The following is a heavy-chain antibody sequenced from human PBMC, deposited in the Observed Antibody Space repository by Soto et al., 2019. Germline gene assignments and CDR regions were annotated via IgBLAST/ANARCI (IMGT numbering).Heavy chain of an antibody. CDR2: ISWNSGNT. Sequence: ESGGGLVQPGRSLRLSCAASGFTFDNYAMHWVRQAPGKGLEWVSSISWNSGNTDYAGSVKGRFIISRDSAKNSLYLQMNSLRAEDTALYYCARSPQYFSSITCRAYFDYWGQGTLVTVSS. CDR3: ARSPQYFSSITCRAYFDY. J-gene: IGHJ4*02. D-gene: IGHD2-2*01. CDR1: GFTFDNYA. V-gene: IGHV3-9*01.